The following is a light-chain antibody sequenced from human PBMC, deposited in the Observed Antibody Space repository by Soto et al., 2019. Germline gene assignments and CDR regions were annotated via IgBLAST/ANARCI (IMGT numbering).Light chain of an antibody. J-gene: IGKJ4*01. CDR2: DAS. Sequence: DIQMTQSPSTLSASVGDRVTITCRASQSISSWLAWYQQKPGKAPKLLIYDASSLESGVPSRFSGSGSGTEFTLPISSLQPDDFATYYCQQYNSYSKITFGGGTKVEIK. V-gene: IGKV1-5*01. CDR3: QQYNSYSKIT. CDR1: QSISSW.